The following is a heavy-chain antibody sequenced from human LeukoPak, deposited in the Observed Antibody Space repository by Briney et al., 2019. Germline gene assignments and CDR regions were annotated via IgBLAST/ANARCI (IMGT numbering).Heavy chain of an antibody. D-gene: IGHD5-18*01. J-gene: IGHJ4*02. V-gene: IGHV1-2*02. CDR1: GHTFTDYF. CDR3: ARGSNYGSFDY. CDR2: LEPNSGAT. Sequence: ASVKVSYKASGHTFTDYFMHWVRQAPGQGLEWMGWLEPNSGATNYAQIFQGRVTMTRDTSISTAYMELTRLRSDDTAVYFCARGSNYGSFDYWGQGTLVTVSS.